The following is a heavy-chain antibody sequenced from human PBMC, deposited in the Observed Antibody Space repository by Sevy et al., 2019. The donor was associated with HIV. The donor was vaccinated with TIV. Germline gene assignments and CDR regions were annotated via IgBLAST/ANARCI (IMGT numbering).Heavy chain of an antibody. CDR1: GYSISSGYY. D-gene: IGHD3-10*01. CDR3: SRGLYLDY. CDR2: SLHSGST. J-gene: IGHJ4*02. Sequence: SETLSLTCTVSGYSISSGYYWGWIRQPPGKGLEWIGSSLHSGSTYCNPSLQSRVTISVDTSKNLFSLKMSSVTAADSALYYCSRGLYLDYWGQGILVTVSS. V-gene: IGHV4-38-2*02.